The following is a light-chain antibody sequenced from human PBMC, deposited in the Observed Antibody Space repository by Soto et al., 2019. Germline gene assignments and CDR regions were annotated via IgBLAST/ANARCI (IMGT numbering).Light chain of an antibody. CDR1: SSDVGGSKY. J-gene: IGLJ2*01. V-gene: IGLV2-14*03. CDR3: SSYTNISTLA. Sequence: QSVLTQPASVSGSPGQSITISCSGTSSDVGGSKYVSWYQQDPGKAPKLIIYEVSNRPSGVSNRFAGSKSGNTASLTISGLQPEDEADYYCSSYTNISTLAFGGGTKLTVL. CDR2: EVS.